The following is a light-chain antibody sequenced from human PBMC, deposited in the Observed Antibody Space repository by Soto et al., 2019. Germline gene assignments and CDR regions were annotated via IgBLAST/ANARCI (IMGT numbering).Light chain of an antibody. V-gene: IGKV3-11*01. CDR1: QSVSDR. CDR3: QPRTNWPWT. Sequence: EIVMTQSPDTMSVSPGERATLSCRASQSVSDRVVWYQQKSGQAPRLLIYDASNRATGIPPRFSGSGSGTDFTLTISSLEPEDFAVYYCQPRTNWPWTVGPGTKVEIK. J-gene: IGKJ1*01. CDR2: DAS.